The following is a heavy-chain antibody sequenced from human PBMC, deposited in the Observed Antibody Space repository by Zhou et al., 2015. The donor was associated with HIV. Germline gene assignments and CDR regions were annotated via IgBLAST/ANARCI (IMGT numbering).Heavy chain of an antibody. V-gene: IGHV1-69*12. Sequence: QVQLVQSGAEVKKPGSSVKVSCKASGGTLSSYAISWVRQAPGQGLEWMGGIIPIFDTANYAQKFQGRVTITADESTSTAYMEMSSLRSEDTAVYYCVRATGTYDSSGPGTFDIWGQGTMVTVSS. CDR3: VRATGTYDSSGPGTFDI. CDR2: IIPIFDTA. J-gene: IGHJ3*02. CDR1: GGTLSSYA. D-gene: IGHD3-22*01.